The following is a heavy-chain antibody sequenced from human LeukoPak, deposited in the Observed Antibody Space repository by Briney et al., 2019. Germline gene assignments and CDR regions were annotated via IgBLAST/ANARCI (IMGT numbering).Heavy chain of an antibody. V-gene: IGHV4-59*01. CDR3: ARGVVAAPQTFDY. CDR2: IYYTGNT. J-gene: IGHJ4*02. Sequence: SETLSLTCTVYGGSISNYYWNWIRQPPGKGLEWIGYIYYTGNTNYNPSLKSRVTISVDTSKNQFSLKLSSVTAADTAVYYCARGVVAAPQTFDYWGQGTLVAVSS. CDR1: GGSISNYY. D-gene: IGHD2-15*01.